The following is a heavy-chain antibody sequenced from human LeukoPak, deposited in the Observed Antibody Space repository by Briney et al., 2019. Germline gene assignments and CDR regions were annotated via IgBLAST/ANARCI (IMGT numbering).Heavy chain of an antibody. Sequence: SETLSLTCAVYGGSFSGYYWSWIRQPPGKGLEWIGEINHSGSTNYNPSLNSRVTISVVTSKNQFSLQLSSVTAADTAVYYCARGPPYYDSSWGQGTLVTVSS. J-gene: IGHJ5*02. CDR1: GGSFSGYY. CDR3: ARGPPYYDSS. D-gene: IGHD3-22*01. V-gene: IGHV4-34*01. CDR2: INHSGST.